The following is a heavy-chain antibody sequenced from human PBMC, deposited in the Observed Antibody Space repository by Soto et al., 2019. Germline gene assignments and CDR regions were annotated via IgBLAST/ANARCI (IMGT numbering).Heavy chain of an antibody. D-gene: IGHD5-18*01. V-gene: IGHV3-30*18. Sequence: GGSLRLSCAASGFTFSSYGMHWVRQAPGKGLEWVAVISYDGSNKYYADSVKGRFTISRDNSKNTLYLQMNSLRAEDTAVYYCAKARASTAMVLDYWGQGTLVTVSS. CDR1: GFTFSSYG. CDR3: AKARASTAMVLDY. CDR2: ISYDGSNK. J-gene: IGHJ4*02.